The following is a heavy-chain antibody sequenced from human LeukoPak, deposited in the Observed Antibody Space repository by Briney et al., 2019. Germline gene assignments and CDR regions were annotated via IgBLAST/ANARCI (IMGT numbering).Heavy chain of an antibody. CDR1: GGSISNYY. Sequence: SETLSLTCTVSGGSISNYYWSWLRQPPGKALEWIGYIYASGSTNYNPSLKSRVTISVDTSKNQFSLKLSSVTAADTAVYYCARHKGGRYSGSYLDYWGQATLVTVSS. J-gene: IGHJ4*02. V-gene: IGHV4-4*09. D-gene: IGHD1-26*01. CDR3: ARHKGGRYSGSYLDY. CDR2: IYASGST.